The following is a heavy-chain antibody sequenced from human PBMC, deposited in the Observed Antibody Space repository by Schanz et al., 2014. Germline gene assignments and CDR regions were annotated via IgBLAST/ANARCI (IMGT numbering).Heavy chain of an antibody. CDR3: SRTNDSSWYIDV. Sequence: EVQLVESGGGFVQPGGSLRLSCVASGVTFSSYYMNWVRQAPGKGLEWVSSISSSSSYISYADSVKGRFTISRDNAKNALNRQITSLRAEDTAVYYCSRTNDSSWYIDVWGKGTTVTVSS. D-gene: IGHD2-21*02. V-gene: IGHV3-21*01. J-gene: IGHJ6*03. CDR2: ISSSSSYI. CDR1: GVTFSSYY.